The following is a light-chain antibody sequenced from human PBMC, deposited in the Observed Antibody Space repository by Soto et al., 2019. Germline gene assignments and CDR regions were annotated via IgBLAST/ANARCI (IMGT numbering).Light chain of an antibody. CDR1: KSDVGGYNY. CDR3: SSYTSISNLHV. J-gene: IGLJ1*01. V-gene: IGLV2-14*01. Sequence: VLTQPVSVLVSPVHPITISCTGTKSDVGGYNYVAFYQQHPGKAPELMIYEVSHRPSGVSNRFSGSKSDNTASLTISGLQAEDEADYYCSSYTSISNLHVFGTGTKVTVL. CDR2: EVS.